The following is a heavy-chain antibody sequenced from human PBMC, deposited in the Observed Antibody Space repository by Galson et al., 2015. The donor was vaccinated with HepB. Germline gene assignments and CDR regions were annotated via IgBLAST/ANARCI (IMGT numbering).Heavy chain of an antibody. D-gene: IGHD6-6*01. Sequence: SVKVSCKASGGTFSSYAISWVRQAPGQGLEWMGGIIPIFGTANYAQKFQGRVTITADESTSTAYMELRSLRSDDTAVYYCARARYSSSPPDYWGQGTLVTVSS. CDR1: GGTFSSYA. CDR3: ARARYSSSPPDY. CDR2: IIPIFGTA. J-gene: IGHJ4*02. V-gene: IGHV1-69*13.